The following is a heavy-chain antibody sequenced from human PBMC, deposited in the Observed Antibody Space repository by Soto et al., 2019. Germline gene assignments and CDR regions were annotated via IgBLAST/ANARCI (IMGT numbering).Heavy chain of an antibody. CDR3: ARGYCSGGSCYETSDY. D-gene: IGHD2-15*01. CDR2: IIPIFGTA. J-gene: IGHJ4*02. Sequence: SVKVSCKASGGTFSSYAISWVRQAPGQGLEWMGGIIPIFGTANYAQKFQGRVTITADESTSTAYMELSSLRSEDTAVYYCARGYCSGGSCYETSDYWGQGTLVTVSS. CDR1: GGTFSSYA. V-gene: IGHV1-69*13.